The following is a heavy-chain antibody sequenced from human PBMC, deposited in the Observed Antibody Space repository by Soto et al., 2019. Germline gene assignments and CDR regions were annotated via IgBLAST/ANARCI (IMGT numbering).Heavy chain of an antibody. CDR1: GFTFSSYG. J-gene: IGHJ4*02. Sequence: VQLVESGGGVVQPGRSLRLSCAASGFTFSSYGMHWVRQAPGKGLEWVAVIWYDGSNKYYADSVKGRFTISRDNSKNTLYLQMNSLRAEDTAVYYCARDLDDCSGGSCYSGLFDYWGQGTLVTVSS. CDR2: IWYDGSNK. CDR3: ARDLDDCSGGSCYSGLFDY. V-gene: IGHV3-33*01. D-gene: IGHD2-15*01.